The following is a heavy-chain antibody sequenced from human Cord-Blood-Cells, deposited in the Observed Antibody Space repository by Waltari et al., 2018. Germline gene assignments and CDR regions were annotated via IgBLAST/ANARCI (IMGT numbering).Heavy chain of an antibody. V-gene: IGHV4-4*07. CDR2: IDTRGST. J-gene: IGHJ3*02. Sequence: QVQLQESGPGLVKPSETLSLTCIVSGGSISSYYWSWIRQPAGKGLEWIGRIDTRGSTNYNPSLKSRVTMSVDTSKNQFSLKLSSVTAADTAVYYCARDVGPPPRYCSSTSCYDSGAFDIWGQGTMVTVSS. CDR3: ARDVGPPPRYCSSTSCYDSGAFDI. CDR1: GGSISSYY. D-gene: IGHD2-2*01.